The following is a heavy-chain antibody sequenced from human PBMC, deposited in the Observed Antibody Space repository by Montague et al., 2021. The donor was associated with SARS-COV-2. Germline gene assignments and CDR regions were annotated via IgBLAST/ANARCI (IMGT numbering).Heavy chain of an antibody. CDR3: ARTTGRDYGSSNYYFDC. Sequence: PELVKPTQTLTLTCTFSGFSLKTNGICVSWIRQSPGKDLEWLARXDWDGERSYNSRLETRLTISNDTPNNQVFLTVAHMNPVDTATYYCARTTGRDYGSSNYYFDCWGQGAPVTVSS. V-gene: IGHV2-70*11. CDR2: XDWDGER. D-gene: IGHD3-3*01. J-gene: IGHJ4*02. CDR1: GFSLKTNGIC.